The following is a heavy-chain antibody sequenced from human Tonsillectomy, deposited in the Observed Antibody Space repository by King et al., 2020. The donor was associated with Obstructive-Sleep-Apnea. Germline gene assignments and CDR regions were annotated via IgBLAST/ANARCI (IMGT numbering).Heavy chain of an antibody. CDR3: AKGPPFAYYYDSSGSGGAFDI. CDR2: ISGSGGST. V-gene: IGHV3-23*04. CDR1: GFTFSSYA. Sequence: DVQLVESGGGLVQPGGSLRLSCAASGFTFSSYAMSWVRQAPGKGLEWVSAISGSGGSTYYADSVKGRFTISRDNSKNTLYLQMNSLRAEDTAVYYCAKGPPFAYYYDSSGSGGAFDIWGQGTMVTVSS. J-gene: IGHJ3*02. D-gene: IGHD3-22*01.